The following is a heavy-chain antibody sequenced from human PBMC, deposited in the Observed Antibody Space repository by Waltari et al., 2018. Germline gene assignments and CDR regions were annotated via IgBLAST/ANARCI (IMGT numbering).Heavy chain of an antibody. Sequence: EVQLVESGGGLVQPGGSLRLSCAASGFTFSSYWMSWVRQAPGKGLEWVANIKQDGSEKYYVDSVKGRFTISRDNAKNSLYLQMNSLRAEDTAVYYCAREDQLLPGYYAFDIWGQGTMVTVSS. V-gene: IGHV3-7*01. J-gene: IGHJ3*02. CDR2: IKQDGSEK. CDR3: AREDQLLPGYYAFDI. CDR1: GFTFSSYW. D-gene: IGHD2-15*01.